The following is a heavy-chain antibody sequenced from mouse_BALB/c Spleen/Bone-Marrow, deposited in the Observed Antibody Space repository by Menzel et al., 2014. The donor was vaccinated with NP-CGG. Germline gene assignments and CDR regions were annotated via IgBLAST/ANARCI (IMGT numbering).Heavy chain of an antibody. Sequence: EVKVVESGGGLVQPGGSMKLSCVASGFTFSNYWMNWVRQSPEKGLEWVAEIRLKSNNYATHYAESVKGRFTISRDDSKSSVYLQMNNLRAEDTGIYYCTREYGRGYWYFDVGGAGTTVTVSS. J-gene: IGHJ1*01. CDR3: TREYGRGYWYFDV. D-gene: IGHD2-10*02. V-gene: IGHV6-6*02. CDR1: GFTFSNYW. CDR2: IRLKSNNYAT.